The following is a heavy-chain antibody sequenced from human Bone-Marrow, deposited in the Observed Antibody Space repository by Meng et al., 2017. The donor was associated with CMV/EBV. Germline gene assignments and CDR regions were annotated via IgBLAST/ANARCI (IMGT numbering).Heavy chain of an antibody. Sequence: GKSLKIPCVASGFTFKFYAMSWVRPAPGKGLEWVSAIDGHGDTTHFADSVKGRFTISRDNSKNTLYLQMNSLRAEDTAVYYCASGGWYSSGWSDYWGQGTLVTVSS. J-gene: IGHJ4*02. D-gene: IGHD6-19*01. CDR3: ASGGWYSSGWSDY. CDR1: GFTFKFYA. V-gene: IGHV3-23*01. CDR2: IDGHGDTT.